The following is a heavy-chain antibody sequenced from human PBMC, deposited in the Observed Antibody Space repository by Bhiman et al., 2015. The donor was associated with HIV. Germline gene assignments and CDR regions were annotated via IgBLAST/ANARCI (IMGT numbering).Heavy chain of an antibody. J-gene: IGHJ4*02. Sequence: EVQLVETGGGLIQPGGSLRLSCAASGFTVSSNYMSWVRQAPGKGLEWVSVIYSGGSTYYADSVKGRFTISRDNSKNTLYLQMNSLRAEDTAVYYCARDLAAAGRDYWGQGTLGHRSPQ. CDR2: IYSGGST. CDR1: GFTVSSNY. V-gene: IGHV3-53*02. D-gene: IGHD6-13*01. CDR3: ARDLAAAGRDY.